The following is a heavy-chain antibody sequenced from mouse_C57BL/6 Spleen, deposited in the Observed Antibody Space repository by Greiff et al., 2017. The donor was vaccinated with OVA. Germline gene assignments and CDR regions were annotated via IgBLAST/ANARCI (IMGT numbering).Heavy chain of an antibody. CDR2: IRSKSSNYAT. CDR1: GFTFNTYA. D-gene: IGHD1-1*01. J-gene: IGHJ3*01. CDR3: VREGTTVVEVAWFAY. Sequence: EVQVVESGGGLVQPKGSLTLSCAASGFTFNTYAMHWVRQAPGKGLEWVARIRSKSSNYATYYGDSVKDRLPISGDDSQSMLYLQRNTLKTEDTAMYYCVREGTTVVEVAWFAYWGQGTLVTVSA. V-gene: IGHV10-3*01.